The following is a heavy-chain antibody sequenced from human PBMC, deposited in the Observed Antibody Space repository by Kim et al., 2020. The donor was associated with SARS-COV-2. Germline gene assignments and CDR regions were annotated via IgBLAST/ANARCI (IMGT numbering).Heavy chain of an antibody. J-gene: IGHJ4*02. D-gene: IGHD5-18*01. V-gene: IGHV3-33*06. CDR3: AKGYSYFDY. CDR2: IWYDGSNK. CDR1: GFTFSSYG. Sequence: GGSLRLSRAASGFTFSSYGMHWVRQAPGKGLEWVAVIWYDGSNKYYADSVKGRFTISRDNSKNTLYLQMNSLRAEDTAVYYCAKGYSYFDYWGQGTLVTVSS.